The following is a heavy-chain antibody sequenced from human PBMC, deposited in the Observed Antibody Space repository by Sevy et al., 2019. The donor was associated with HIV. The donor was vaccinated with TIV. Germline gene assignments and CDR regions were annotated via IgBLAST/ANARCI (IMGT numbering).Heavy chain of an antibody. Sequence: GGSLRLSCAASGFRFSNYGMHWVRRAPGKGLEWVALTWYDGSSKDYADSVKGRLTISRDNSKNTLSLQMNSLRTEDTAVYYCARAADYFDSSGANFEYWGQGTLVTVSS. V-gene: IGHV3-33*01. J-gene: IGHJ4*02. CDR3: ARAADYFDSSGANFEY. D-gene: IGHD3-22*01. CDR2: TWYDGSSK. CDR1: GFRFSNYG.